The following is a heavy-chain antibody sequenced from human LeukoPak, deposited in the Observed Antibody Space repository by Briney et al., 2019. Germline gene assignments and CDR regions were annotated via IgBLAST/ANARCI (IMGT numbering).Heavy chain of an antibody. CDR1: GFTFSRCS. V-gene: IGHV3-21*01. CDR3: ARDPPFTTSLNDY. D-gene: IGHD3-3*01. J-gene: IGHJ4*02. Sequence: GGSLRLSCVACGFTFSRCSMNWVRQAPGKGLEWVSSISSSSSYIYYADSVKGRFTISRDNAKNSLYLQMNSLRAEDTAVYYCARDPPFTTSLNDYWGQGTLVTVSS. CDR2: ISSSSSYI.